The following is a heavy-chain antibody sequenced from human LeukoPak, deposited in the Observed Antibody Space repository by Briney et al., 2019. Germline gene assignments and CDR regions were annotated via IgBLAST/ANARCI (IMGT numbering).Heavy chain of an antibody. CDR1: GFTFSSYE. D-gene: IGHD6-13*01. CDR2: ISSSGSTI. CDR3: ARKKLGIAAGFDP. V-gene: IGHV3-48*03. J-gene: IGHJ5*02. Sequence: PGGSLRLSCAASGFTFSSYEMNWVRQAPGKGLEWVSYISSSGSTIYYADSVKGRFTISRDNAKNSLYLQMNSLRAEDTAVYYCARKKLGIAAGFDPWGQGTLVTVSS.